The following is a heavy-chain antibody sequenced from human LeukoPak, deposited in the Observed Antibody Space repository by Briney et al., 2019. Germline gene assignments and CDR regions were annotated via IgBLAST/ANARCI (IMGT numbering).Heavy chain of an antibody. D-gene: IGHD6-19*01. CDR3: ARDSITMAGIGFDY. CDR1: GYTFTDYY. J-gene: IGHJ4*02. Sequence: GASVKVSCKTSGYTFTDYYIHWVRQAPGQGLEWMGWIHPNSGGTKYAQKFQGRVTLTRDTSISTAYMELSGLRSDDTAVYYCARDSITMAGIGFDYWGQGTLVTVSS. CDR2: IHPNSGGT. V-gene: IGHV1-2*02.